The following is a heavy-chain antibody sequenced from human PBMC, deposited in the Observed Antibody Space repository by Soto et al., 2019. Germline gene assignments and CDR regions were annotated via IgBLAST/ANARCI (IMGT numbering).Heavy chain of an antibody. CDR2: VDHSGST. D-gene: IGHD3-9*01. CDR3: ARVVNHYDILTGLRGFYSGMDV. CDR1: GSSISDFY. J-gene: IGHJ6*02. V-gene: IGHV4-59*01. Sequence: QVHLQESGPRLAKPSETLSLTCTVSGSSISDFYWSWIRQPPGKGLEWIGYVDHSGSTNYNPSLKSRVTISVDTSQNQFSLKLRSVTAADTAVYYCARVVNHYDILTGLRGFYSGMDVWGQGTTVTVSS.